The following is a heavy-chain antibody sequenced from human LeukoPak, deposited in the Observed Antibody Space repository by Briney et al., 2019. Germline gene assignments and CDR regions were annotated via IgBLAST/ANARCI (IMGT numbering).Heavy chain of an antibody. CDR3: ARGYYYDYRGPDFDY. V-gene: IGHV4-59*01. J-gene: IGHJ4*02. CDR1: GGSIISYY. Sequence: SETLSLTCSVSGGSIISYYWSWIRQPPGKGLEWIGYIYYTGSTNSNPSLKSRVTISVDTSKNQFSLRLTSVTAADTAVYYCARGYYYDYRGPDFDYWGQGTLVTVSS. CDR2: IYYTGST. D-gene: IGHD3-22*01.